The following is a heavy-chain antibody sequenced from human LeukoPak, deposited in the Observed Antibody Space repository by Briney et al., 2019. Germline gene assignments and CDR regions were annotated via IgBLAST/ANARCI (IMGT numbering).Heavy chain of an antibody. CDR3: ARDVHDYGGNSGFDY. Sequence: ASVKLSCKASGYFFRDYYIHWVRQAPGQGLGWMGGINPSSGDANYAQKFQGSVTMTSDTSISTAYLELNRLRADDTAIYFCARDVHDYGGNSGFDYWGQRSLVIVSS. J-gene: IGHJ4*01. D-gene: IGHD4-23*01. V-gene: IGHV1-2*02. CDR2: INPSSGDA. CDR1: GYFFRDYY.